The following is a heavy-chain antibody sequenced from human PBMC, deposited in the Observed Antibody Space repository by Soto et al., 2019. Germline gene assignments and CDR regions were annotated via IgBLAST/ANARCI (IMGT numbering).Heavy chain of an antibody. CDR2: IYYSGST. CDR1: GGSISSGDYY. Sequence: SETLSLTCTVSGGSISSGDYYWSWIRQPPGKGLEWIGYIYYSGSTYYNPSLKSRVTISVDTSKNQFSLKLSSVTAADTAVYYCARVPAPPDYDFWSGYYQPYFDYWGQGTLVTVSS. CDR3: ARVPAPPDYDFWSGYYQPYFDY. V-gene: IGHV4-30-4*01. J-gene: IGHJ4*02. D-gene: IGHD3-3*01.